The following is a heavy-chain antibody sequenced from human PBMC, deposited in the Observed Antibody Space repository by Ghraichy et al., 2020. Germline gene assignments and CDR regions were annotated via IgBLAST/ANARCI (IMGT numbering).Heavy chain of an antibody. CDR2: INHSGST. CDR3: ARVSSRVSGSYPYYYYYYMDV. Sequence: SETLSLTCAVYGGSFSAYYWSWIRQPPGKGLEWIGEINHSGSTNYNPSLKSRVTISGDTSKNQFSLKLSSVTAADTAVYYCARVSSRVSGSYPYYYYYYMDVWGKGNTVTVSS. J-gene: IGHJ6*03. D-gene: IGHD1-26*01. V-gene: IGHV4-34*01. CDR1: GGSFSAYY.